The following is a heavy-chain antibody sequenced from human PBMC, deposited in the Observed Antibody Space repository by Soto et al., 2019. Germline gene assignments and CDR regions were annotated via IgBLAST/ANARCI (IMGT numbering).Heavy chain of an antibody. Sequence: GASVKVSCKASGGTFSSYAISWVRQAPGQGLEWMGGIIPIFGTANYAQKFQGRVTITADESTSTAYMELSSLRSEDTAVYYCAREASIAARPGWFDPWGQGTLVPSPQ. V-gene: IGHV1-69*13. CDR1: GGTFSSYA. CDR3: AREASIAARPGWFDP. J-gene: IGHJ5*02. D-gene: IGHD6-6*01. CDR2: IIPIFGTA.